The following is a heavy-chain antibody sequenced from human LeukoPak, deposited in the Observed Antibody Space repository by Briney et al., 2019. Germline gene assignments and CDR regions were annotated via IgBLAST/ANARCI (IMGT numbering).Heavy chain of an antibody. CDR2: ISAYNGNT. V-gene: IGHV1-18*01. J-gene: IGHJ4*02. D-gene: IGHD3-22*01. CDR1: GYTFTGYG. CDR3: ARMSYDSSGSYWPLDY. Sequence: ASVKVSCKASGYTFTGYGISWVRQAPGQGLEWMGWISAYNGNTNYAQKLQGRVTMTTDTSTSTAYMELRSLRSDDTAVYYCARMSYDSSGSYWPLDYWGQGTLVTVSS.